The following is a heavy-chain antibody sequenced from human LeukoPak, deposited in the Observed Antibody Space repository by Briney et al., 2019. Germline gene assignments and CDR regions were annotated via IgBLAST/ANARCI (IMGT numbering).Heavy chain of an antibody. D-gene: IGHD6-19*01. CDR1: GGTFSSYA. CDR3: ASRDSSGRVASDY. CDR2: IIPILGIA. J-gene: IGHJ4*02. V-gene: IGHV1-69*04. Sequence: ASVKVSCKASGGTFSSYAISWVRQAPGRGLEWVGRIIPILGIANYAQKFQGRVTITADNSTTPAYMELSSLRSEDTAVYYCASRDSSGRVASDYWGQGTLVTVSS.